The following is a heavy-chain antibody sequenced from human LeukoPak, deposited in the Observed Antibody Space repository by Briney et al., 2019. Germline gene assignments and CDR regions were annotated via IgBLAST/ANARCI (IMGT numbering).Heavy chain of an antibody. J-gene: IGHJ4*02. D-gene: IGHD4-17*01. CDR3: TRMTTGHDY. CDR1: GVSFNDYY. CDR2: INHSGYT. Sequence: SETLSLTCAVSGVSFNDYYWSWVRQTPGKGLEWIGEINHSGYTNHSPSLKSRVTLSIDTSRKQFSLNLTTVTVADTGIYYCTRMTTGHDYWGQGTLVTVSS. V-gene: IGHV4-34*01.